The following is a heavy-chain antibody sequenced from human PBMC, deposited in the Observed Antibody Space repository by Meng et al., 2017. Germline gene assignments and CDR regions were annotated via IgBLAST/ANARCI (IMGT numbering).Heavy chain of an antibody. CDR1: GYTFTGYD. CDR2: INPNSGGT. V-gene: IGHV1-2*06. J-gene: IGHJ4*02. Sequence: QVQLGQAGAEVKKPGASMKVSCKAPGYTFTGYDMHWVRQAPGQGLEWMGRINPNSGGTNYAQKFQGRVTMTRDTSISTAYMELSRLRSDDTAVYYCYGDYSQGPNWGQGTLVTVSS. D-gene: IGHD4-17*01. CDR3: YGDYSQGPN.